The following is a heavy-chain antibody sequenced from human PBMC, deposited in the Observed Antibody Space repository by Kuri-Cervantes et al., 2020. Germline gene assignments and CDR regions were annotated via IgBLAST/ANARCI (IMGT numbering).Heavy chain of an antibody. D-gene: IGHD6-13*01. J-gene: IGHJ6*02. V-gene: IGHV3-30-3*01. Sequence: GESLKISCAASGFTFSSYAMHWVRQAPGKGLEWVAVISYDGSNKYYADSVKGRFTISRDNPKNTLYLQMNSLRAEDTAVYYCAREQAAAGTGLEYNPPYYYYGMDVWGQGTTVTVSS. CDR1: GFTFSSYA. CDR2: ISYDGSNK. CDR3: AREQAAAGTGLEYNPPYYYYGMDV.